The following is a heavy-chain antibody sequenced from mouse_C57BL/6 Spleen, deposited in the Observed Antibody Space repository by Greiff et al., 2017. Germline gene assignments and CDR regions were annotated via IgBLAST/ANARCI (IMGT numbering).Heavy chain of an antibody. CDR3: ARWPHNGNYETWCAY. CDR2: INPKNVGP. V-gene: IGHV1-18*01. D-gene: IGHD2-1*01. Sequence: VQLQQPGPELVKPGASVKIPCKASGYTFTDYKMDWVKPSHGKSLEWIGDINPKNVGPNYNQKCKGKATWTLDKSTSTAYMELRSLTSEDTAVYYCARWPHNGNYETWCAYWGQGTLVTVSA. J-gene: IGHJ3*01. CDR1: GYTFTDYK.